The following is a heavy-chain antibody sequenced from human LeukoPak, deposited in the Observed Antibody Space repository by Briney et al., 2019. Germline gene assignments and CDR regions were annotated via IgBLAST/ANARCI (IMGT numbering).Heavy chain of an antibody. CDR2: IWYDGSNK. Sequence: GGSLRLSCAASGFTFSGYAMHWVRQAPGRGLEWVAVIWYDGSNKYYADSVKGRFTISRDNSKNTLYLQMNSLRAEDTAVYYCARDVDYYDSSGYYSLGLDYWGQGTLVTVSS. J-gene: IGHJ4*02. V-gene: IGHV3-33*08. CDR3: ARDVDYYDSSGYYSLGLDY. CDR1: GFTFSGYA. D-gene: IGHD3-22*01.